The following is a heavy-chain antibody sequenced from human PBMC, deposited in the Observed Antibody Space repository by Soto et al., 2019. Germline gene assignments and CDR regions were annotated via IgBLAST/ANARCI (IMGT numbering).Heavy chain of an antibody. CDR3: AKGKSNSLFYYYGMDV. CDR2: ITLNSDRV. D-gene: IGHD5-18*01. V-gene: IGHV3-9*01. Sequence: ESGGALVQPGRSLRLSCAASGFTFDDYAMHWVRQAPGKGLEWVSGITLNSDRVAYADSVKGRFAISRDNAKSSLYLQMNSLRAEDTALYYCAKGKSNSLFYYYGMDVWGQGTTVAVSS. J-gene: IGHJ6*02. CDR1: GFTFDDYA.